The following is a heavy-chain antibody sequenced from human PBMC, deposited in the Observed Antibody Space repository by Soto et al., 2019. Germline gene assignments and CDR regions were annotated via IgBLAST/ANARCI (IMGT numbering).Heavy chain of an antibody. CDR2: IIPIFGTA. CDR3: ARGVSERYSYEWQIGY. Sequence: SVKVSCKASGGTFSSYAISWVRQAPGQGLDWMGGIIPIFGTANYAQKFQGRVTITADESTSTAYMELSSLRSEDTAVYYCARGVSERYSYEWQIGYWGQGTQVTVSS. D-gene: IGHD5-18*01. J-gene: IGHJ4*02. V-gene: IGHV1-69*13. CDR1: GGTFSSYA.